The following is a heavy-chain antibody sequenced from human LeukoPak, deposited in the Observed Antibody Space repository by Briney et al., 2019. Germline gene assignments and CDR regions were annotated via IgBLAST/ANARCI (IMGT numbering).Heavy chain of an antibody. D-gene: IGHD2-15*01. CDR1: GFTFSSYS. V-gene: IGHV3-48*01. J-gene: IGHJ4*02. Sequence: GGTLRLSCAASGFTFSSYSMNWVRQAPGKGLEWVSYISSSSSTIYYADSVKGRFTISRDNAKNSLYLQMNSLRAEDTAVYYCARGGRGTMWGSGPGFDYWGQGTLVTVSS. CDR2: ISSSSSTI. CDR3: ARGGRGTMWGSGPGFDY.